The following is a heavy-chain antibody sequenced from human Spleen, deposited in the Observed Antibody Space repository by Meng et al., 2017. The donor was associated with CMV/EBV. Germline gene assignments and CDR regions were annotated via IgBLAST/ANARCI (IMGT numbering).Heavy chain of an antibody. D-gene: IGHD3-16*01. CDR2: ISSSGSTM. V-gene: IGHV3-48*04. CDR1: GFTFSSYS. J-gene: IGHJ3*02. Sequence: GGSLRLSCAASGFTFSSYSMNWVRQAPGKGLEWVSFISSSGSTMWYADSVKGRFTISRDNAENSLYLQMNSLRAEDTAVYYCARDPDGGVMDDAFDIWGQGTMVTVSS. CDR3: ARDPDGGVMDDAFDI.